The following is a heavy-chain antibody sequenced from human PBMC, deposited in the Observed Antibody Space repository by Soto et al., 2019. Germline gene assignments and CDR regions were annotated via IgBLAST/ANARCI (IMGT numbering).Heavy chain of an antibody. CDR1: GGSFSGYY. J-gene: IGHJ4*02. V-gene: IGHV4-34*01. CDR3: ARGPKTVVPAAIVAYYFDY. Sequence: SETLSLTCAVYGGSFSGYYWSWIRQPPGKGLEWIGEINHSGSTNYNPSLKSRVTISVDTSKNQFSLKLSSVTAADTAVYYCARGPKTVVPAAIVAYYFDYWGQGTLVTVS. CDR2: INHSGST. D-gene: IGHD2-2*02.